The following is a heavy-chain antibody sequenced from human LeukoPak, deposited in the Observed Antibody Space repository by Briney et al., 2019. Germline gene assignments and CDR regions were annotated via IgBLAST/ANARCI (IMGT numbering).Heavy chain of an antibody. J-gene: IGHJ6*02. D-gene: IGHD1-26*01. CDR2: IYTSGTT. V-gene: IGHV4-4*07. CDR3: ASNVGYYGMDV. CDR1: GGSINSYY. Sequence: SGTLSLTCTVSGGSINSYYWSWIRQPAGKGLEWIGRIYTSGTTNYNPSLKSRVTMSVDTSKKQFPLKLSSVTAADTAVYYCASNVGYYGMDVWGQGTTVTVSS.